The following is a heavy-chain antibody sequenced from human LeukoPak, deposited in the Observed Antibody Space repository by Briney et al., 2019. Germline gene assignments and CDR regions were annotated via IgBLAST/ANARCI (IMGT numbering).Heavy chain of an antibody. CDR1: GFTFSSYN. CDR3: ARKDSGRYIRPFEY. CDR2: LSTSSSYI. D-gene: IGHD3-10*01. J-gene: IGHJ4*02. V-gene: IGHV3-21*01. Sequence: GGSLRLSCAASGFTFSSYNMNWVRQAPGKGLEWVSSLSTSSSYIYYADSVKGRFTISRDNARKSLYLQMNSLRAEDTAVYYCARKDSGRYIRPFEYWGQGTLVTVSS.